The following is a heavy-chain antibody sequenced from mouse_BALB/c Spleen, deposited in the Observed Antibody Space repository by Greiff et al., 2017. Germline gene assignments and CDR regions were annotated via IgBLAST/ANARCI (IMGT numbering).Heavy chain of an antibody. CDR1: GYTFTSYN. D-gene: IGHD1-1*01. CDR3: ARGTLTTVLYWYFDV. J-gene: IGHJ1*01. V-gene: IGHV1-12*01. Sequence: QVQLQQPGAELVKPGASVKMSCKASGYTFTSYNMHWVKQTPGQGLEWIGAIYPGNGDTSYNQKFKGKATLTADKSSSTAYMQLSSLTSEDSAVYYCARGTLTTVLYWYFDVWGAGTTVTVSS. CDR2: IYPGNGDT.